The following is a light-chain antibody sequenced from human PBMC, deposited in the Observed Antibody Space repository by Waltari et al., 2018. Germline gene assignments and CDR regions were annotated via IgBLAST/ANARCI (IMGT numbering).Light chain of an antibody. CDR1: GSNIGAGYA. CDR3: QSYDTTLSVV. J-gene: IGLJ2*01. Sequence: QSVLTQPPSVSGAPGHRVTIPCPGSGSNIGAGYAVHWYRQLPGKAPTLLIYGVNTRPPGVSDRFSGSQFDTSASLAIAGLQADDEADYYCQSYDTTLSVVFGGGTKLTVL. V-gene: IGLV1-40*01. CDR2: GVN.